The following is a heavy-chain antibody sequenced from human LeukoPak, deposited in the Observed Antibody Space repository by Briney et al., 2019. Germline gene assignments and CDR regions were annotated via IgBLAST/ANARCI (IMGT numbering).Heavy chain of an antibody. V-gene: IGHV4-61*08. CDR2: IYYSGST. D-gene: IGHD5-18*01. Sequence: SETLSLTCAVSGGSISSGGYSWSWIRQPPGKGLEWIGYIYYSGSTNYNPSLKSRVTISVDTSKNQFSLKLSSVTAADTAVYYCARGGYSYGHRYYYGMDVWGQGTTVTVSS. CDR3: ARGGYSYGHRYYYGMDV. J-gene: IGHJ6*02. CDR1: GGSISSGGYS.